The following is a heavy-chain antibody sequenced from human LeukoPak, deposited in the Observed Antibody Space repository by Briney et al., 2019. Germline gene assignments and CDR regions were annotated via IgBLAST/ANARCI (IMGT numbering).Heavy chain of an antibody. CDR1: GFTFSSYA. CDR2: ISYDGSNK. CDR3: ARDRGYDPAFDY. V-gene: IGHV3-30*04. J-gene: IGHJ4*02. Sequence: GGSLRLSCAASGFTFSSYAMHWVRQAPGKGLEWVAVISYDGSNKYYADSVKGRFTISRDNAKNSLYLQMNSLRAEDTAVYYCARDRGYDPAFDYWGQGTLVTVSS. D-gene: IGHD5-12*01.